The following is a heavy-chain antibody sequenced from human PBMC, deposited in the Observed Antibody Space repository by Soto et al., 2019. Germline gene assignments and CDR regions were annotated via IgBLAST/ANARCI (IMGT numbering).Heavy chain of an antibody. CDR2: INPNSGGT. Sequence: ASVKVSCKASGYTFTGYYMHWVRQAPGQGLEWMGWINPNSGGTNYAQKFQGWVTMTRDTSISTAYMELSRLRSDDTAVYYCARSGIQLWFLDAGDIWGQGTMVTVSS. CDR1: GYTFTGYY. J-gene: IGHJ3*02. D-gene: IGHD5-18*01. V-gene: IGHV1-2*04. CDR3: ARSGIQLWFLDAGDI.